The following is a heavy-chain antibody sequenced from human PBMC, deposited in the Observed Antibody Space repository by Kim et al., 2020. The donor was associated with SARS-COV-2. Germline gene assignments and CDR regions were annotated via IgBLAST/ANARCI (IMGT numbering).Heavy chain of an antibody. CDR2: IWYDGSNK. CDR3: ARDRGYCSGGSCLVTPLYYYGMDV. J-gene: IGHJ6*02. Sequence: GGSLRLSCAASGFTFSSYGMHWVRQAPGKGLEWVAVIWYDGSNKYYADSVKGRFTISRDNSKNTLYLQMNSLRAEDTAVYYCARDRGYCSGGSCLVTPLYYYGMDVWGQGTMVTVSS. V-gene: IGHV3-33*01. CDR1: GFTFSSYG. D-gene: IGHD2-15*01.